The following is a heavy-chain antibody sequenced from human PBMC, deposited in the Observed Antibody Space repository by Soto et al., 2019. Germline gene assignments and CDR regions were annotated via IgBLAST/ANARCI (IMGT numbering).Heavy chain of an antibody. V-gene: IGHV1-69*06. D-gene: IGHD3-16*01. CDR2: IIPLFGTP. J-gene: IGHJ6*02. CDR1: GGTFSNYA. Sequence: QVQMVQSGAEVQKPGSSVKVSCKASGGTFSNYAISWVRQAPGQGLEWMGGIIPLFGTPNYAQKFQDRVTITADTSTSTVYMDLSSLRSEDTAVYYCARGPHYDYIHRAGYYHGTDVWGQGTTVTVSS. CDR3: ARGPHYDYIHRAGYYHGTDV.